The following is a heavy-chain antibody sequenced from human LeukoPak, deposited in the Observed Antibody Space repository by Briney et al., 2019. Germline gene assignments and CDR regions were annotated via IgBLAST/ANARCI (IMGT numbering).Heavy chain of an antibody. CDR3: AREGLLWFGELPH. V-gene: IGHV3-21*01. CDR1: GFTFSTYT. Sequence: GGSLRLSCAASGFTFSTYTMNWVRQAPGKGLEWVSSISTSSIYIYYADSVKGRFTISRDNAKNSLYLQMNSLRAEDTAVYYCAREGLLWFGELPHWGQGTLVTVSS. J-gene: IGHJ4*02. D-gene: IGHD3-10*01. CDR2: ISTSSIYI.